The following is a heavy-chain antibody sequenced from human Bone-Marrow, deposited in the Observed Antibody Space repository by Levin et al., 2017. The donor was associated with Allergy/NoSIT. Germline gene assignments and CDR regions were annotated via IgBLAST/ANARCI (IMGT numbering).Heavy chain of an antibody. J-gene: IGHJ5*02. D-gene: IGHD3-9*01. CDR1: GFTVFNNY. CDR3: ARNPGAIDWS. V-gene: IGHV3-53*01. CDR2: IYSGGGT. Sequence: QAGGSLRLSCAASGFTVFNNYMSWVRQAPGKGLEWVSLIYSGGGTYYAGSVKGRFTVSRDSSKNTLYLQMNSLRTEDTAVYYCARNPGAIDWSWGQGTLVTVSS.